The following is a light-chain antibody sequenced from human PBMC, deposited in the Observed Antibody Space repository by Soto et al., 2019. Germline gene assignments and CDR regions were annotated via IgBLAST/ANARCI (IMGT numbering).Light chain of an antibody. CDR3: QQYAGPPTT. CDR1: QTVSNNY. J-gene: IGKJ5*01. Sequence: EIVWTQSPVTLSLSPGDRATLSCRASQTVSNNYLAWCQQKPGQAPRVIMYGASRRATGIPDRFSGDGSGTDFTLTISRLEPEDFAVYFCQQYAGPPTTFGQGTRLEI. CDR2: GAS. V-gene: IGKV3-20*01.